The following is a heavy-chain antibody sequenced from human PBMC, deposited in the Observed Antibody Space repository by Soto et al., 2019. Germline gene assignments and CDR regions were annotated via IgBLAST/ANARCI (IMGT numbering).Heavy chain of an antibody. J-gene: IGHJ4*02. V-gene: IGHV3-7*03. D-gene: IGHD6-19*01. CDR2: IKQDGSEK. CDR1: GFTFSSYW. Sequence: SGGSLRLSCAASGFTFSSYWMSWVRQAPGKGLEWVANIKQDGSEKYYVDSVKGRFTISRDNAKNSLYLQMNSLRAEDTAVYYCAGGYSSGWAPLWGQGTLVTVSS. CDR3: AGGYSSGWAPL.